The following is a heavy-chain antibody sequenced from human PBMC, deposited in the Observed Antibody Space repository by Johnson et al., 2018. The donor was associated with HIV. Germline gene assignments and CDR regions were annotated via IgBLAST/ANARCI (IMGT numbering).Heavy chain of an antibody. CDR2: VKRKTDGGTI. CDR3: TTRSALWFGDLHVFGDGFDI. CDR1: GFTFSNAW. Sequence: VQLVESGGGSVKSGGSLRVSCAASGFTFSNAWMSWVRQAPGQGLEWVGRVKRKTDGGTIDYDAAVKGRFIISRDDSKNTRYLQMNGLKTEDTAVYYCTTRSALWFGDLHVFGDGFDIWGQGTMVTVSS. V-gene: IGHV3-15*01. D-gene: IGHD3-10*01. J-gene: IGHJ3*02.